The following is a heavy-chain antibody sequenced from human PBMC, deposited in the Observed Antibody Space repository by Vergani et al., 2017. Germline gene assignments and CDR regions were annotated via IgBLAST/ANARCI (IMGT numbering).Heavy chain of an antibody. CDR3: ARDPDIVVVPAAPYYYYYYGMDV. CDR1: GYTFTSYG. V-gene: IGHV1-18*04. D-gene: IGHD2-2*01. J-gene: IGHJ6*02. Sequence: QVQLVQSGAEVKKPGASVKVSCKASGYTFTSYGISWVRQAPGQRLELMGCISAYNGNTNYAQKLQGRVTMTTDTSTSTAYMELRRLRSDDTAVYYCARDPDIVVVPAAPYYYYYYGMDVRGQGTTVTVSS. CDR2: ISAYNGNT.